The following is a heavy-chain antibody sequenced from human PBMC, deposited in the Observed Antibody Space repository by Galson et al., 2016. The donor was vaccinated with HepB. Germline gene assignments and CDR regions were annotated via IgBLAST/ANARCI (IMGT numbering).Heavy chain of an antibody. V-gene: IGHV3-11*04. D-gene: IGHD4-23*01. CDR2: ISSSGSTI. CDR1: GFTFSDYY. Sequence: SLRLSCAASGFTFSDYYMSWIRQAPGKGLEWVSYISSSGSTIYYADSVKGRFTISRDNAENSLYLQMNSLRAEDTAVYFCVRDHSVVPTTAYNWFDPWGRGTLVTVSS. CDR3: VRDHSVVPTTAYNWFDP. J-gene: IGHJ5*02.